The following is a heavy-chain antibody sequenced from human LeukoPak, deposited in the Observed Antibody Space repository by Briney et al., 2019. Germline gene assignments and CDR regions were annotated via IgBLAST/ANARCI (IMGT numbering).Heavy chain of an antibody. Sequence: PGGSLRLSCAASGFTFSSNYMSWVRQAPGKGLEGGSVIYSGGSTYYADSVKGRFTISRDNSKNTLYLQMNSLRAEDTAVYYCARALTYYYYGMDVWGQGTTVTVSS. CDR3: ARALTYYYYGMDV. CDR1: GFTFSSNY. CDR2: IYSGGST. V-gene: IGHV3-53*01. J-gene: IGHJ6*02.